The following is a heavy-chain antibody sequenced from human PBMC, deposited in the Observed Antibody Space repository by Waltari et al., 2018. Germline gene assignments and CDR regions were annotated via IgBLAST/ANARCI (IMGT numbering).Heavy chain of an antibody. J-gene: IGHJ4*02. Sequence: QVQLQESGPGRVKPSGTLSLTCADSGDPITSASYWGWLRRPPGKGLEWIGFVYHFGSSSYNPSLKSRVTMSVDTSKRQFSLNLSSVTAADTAVYYCARHESAHYGGFDSWGRGTLVTVSA. D-gene: IGHD4-17*01. V-gene: IGHV4-38-2*01. CDR1: GDPITSASY. CDR2: VYHFGSS. CDR3: ARHESAHYGGFDS.